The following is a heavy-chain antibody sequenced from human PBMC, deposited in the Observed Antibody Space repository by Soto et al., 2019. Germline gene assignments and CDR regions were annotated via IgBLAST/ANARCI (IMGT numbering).Heavy chain of an antibody. CDR1: GFTFSSYG. CDR3: AKDGSIAARDVIDY. Sequence: GGSLRLSCAASGFTFSSYGMHWVRQAPGKGLEWVAVISYDGSNKYYADSVKGRFTISRDNSKNTLYLQMNSLRAEDTAVYYCAKDGSIAARDVIDYWGQGTLVTVSS. J-gene: IGHJ4*02. V-gene: IGHV3-30*18. D-gene: IGHD6-6*01. CDR2: ISYDGSNK.